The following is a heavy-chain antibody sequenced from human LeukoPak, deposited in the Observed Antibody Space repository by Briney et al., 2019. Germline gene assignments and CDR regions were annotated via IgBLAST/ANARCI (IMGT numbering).Heavy chain of an antibody. J-gene: IGHJ4*02. Sequence: SETLSLTCTVSGGSISSGDYYWSWIRQPPGKGLEWIGYIYYSGSTYYNPSLKSRVTISVDTSKNQFSLKLSSVTAADTAVYYCASGRSRYYFDYWGQGTLVTVSS. CDR1: GGSISSGDYY. CDR3: ASGRSRYYFDY. V-gene: IGHV4-30-4*01. CDR2: IYYSGST.